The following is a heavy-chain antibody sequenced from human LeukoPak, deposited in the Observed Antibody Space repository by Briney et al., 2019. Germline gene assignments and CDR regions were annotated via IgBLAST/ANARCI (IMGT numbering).Heavy chain of an antibody. CDR3: AIGVSDTAMVPSGY. V-gene: IGHV1-69*04. J-gene: IGHJ4*02. CDR2: IIPILGIA. D-gene: IGHD5-18*01. CDR1: GGTFSSYA. Sequence: GASVKVSCKASGGTFSSYAISWVRQAPGQGLEWMGRIIPILGIANYAQKFQGGVTITADKSTSTAYMELSSLRSEDTAVYYCAIGVSDTAMVPSGYWGQGTLVTVSS.